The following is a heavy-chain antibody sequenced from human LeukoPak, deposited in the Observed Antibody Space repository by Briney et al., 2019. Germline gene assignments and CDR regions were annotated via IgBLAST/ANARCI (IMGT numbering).Heavy chain of an antibody. CDR1: GFNFSNYE. CDR3: ARERAGDPGGEEVFGAAPYDY. D-gene: IGHD3-3*01. J-gene: IGHJ4*02. V-gene: IGHV3-48*03. CDR2: MSRGGITI. Sequence: PGGSLRLSCAASGFNFSNYEMNWIPEAPGRGLGRISAMSRGGITIYYADSVKGRFTISRDDARNSVFLQMTSLRPDDTAIYYCARERAGDPGGEEVFGAAPYDYWGQGTLVTVSS.